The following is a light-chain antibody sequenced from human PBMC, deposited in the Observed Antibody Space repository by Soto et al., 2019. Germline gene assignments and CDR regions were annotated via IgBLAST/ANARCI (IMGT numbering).Light chain of an antibody. CDR1: SGDVGGYYY. CDR2: EVS. J-gene: IGLJ1*01. Sequence: ALTQPASVSGSPGQSITISCTGTSGDVGGYYYVSWYQQLPGKAPKLMISEVSNRPSGVSNRFSGSKSGNTASLTISGLQAEDEADYYCSSYTAGGTIFGTGTKVTVL. CDR3: SSYTAGGTI. V-gene: IGLV2-14*01.